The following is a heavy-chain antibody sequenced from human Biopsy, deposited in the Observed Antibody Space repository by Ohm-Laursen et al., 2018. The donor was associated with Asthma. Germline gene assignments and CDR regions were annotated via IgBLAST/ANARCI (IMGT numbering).Heavy chain of an antibody. CDR1: GASTTSSAYY. D-gene: IGHD6-13*01. V-gene: IGHV4-39*01. CDR3: VRGSSSWHHGPFHYYYGLDV. CDR2: MYYGETT. Sequence: SETLSLTWTVSGASTTSSAYYWGWIRQPPGKGLEWIGSMYYGETTYYSPSLESRVTVSADTSKNHFSLKITSVTAADTAVYYCVRGSSSWHHGPFHYYYGLDVWGQGTTATVSS. J-gene: IGHJ6*02.